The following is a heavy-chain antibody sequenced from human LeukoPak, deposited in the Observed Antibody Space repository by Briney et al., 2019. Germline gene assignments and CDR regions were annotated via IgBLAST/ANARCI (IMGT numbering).Heavy chain of an antibody. CDR3: AKAYYYDSSGYYFDN. Sequence: GGFLRLSCAASGFTFSSYAMSWVRQAPGKGLEWVSAISGSGGSTYYADSVKGRFTISRDNSKNTLYLQMNSLRAEDTAVYYCAKAYYYDSSGYYFDNWGQGTLVTVSS. D-gene: IGHD3-22*01. V-gene: IGHV3-23*01. CDR1: GFTFSSYA. CDR2: ISGSGGST. J-gene: IGHJ4*02.